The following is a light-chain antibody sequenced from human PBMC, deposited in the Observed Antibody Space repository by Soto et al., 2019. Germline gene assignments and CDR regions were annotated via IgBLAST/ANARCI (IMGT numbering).Light chain of an antibody. CDR1: SSDVGGYNY. CDR2: EVT. Sequence: QSALTQPPSASGSPGQSVTISCTGTSSDVGGYNYVSWFQQHPGKAPKLMIYEVTKRPSGVPDRFSGSKSGNTASLTVSGLQAEDEADYYCGSNAGRAWVFGGGTKLTVL. J-gene: IGLJ3*02. V-gene: IGLV2-8*01. CDR3: GSNAGRAWV.